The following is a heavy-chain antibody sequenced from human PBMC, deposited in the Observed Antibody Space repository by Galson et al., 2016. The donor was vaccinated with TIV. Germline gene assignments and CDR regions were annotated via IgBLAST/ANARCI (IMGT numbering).Heavy chain of an antibody. V-gene: IGHV3-33*01. D-gene: IGHD6-19*01. J-gene: IGHJ5*02. CDR1: GFSFSRYG. CDR3: ARIQGDSSGWFDV. CDR2: IWYEGINK. Sequence: SLRLSCAASGFSFSRYGMHWVRQAPGKGLEWVALIWYEGINKDYADSVKGRFTVTRDNSKSTVHLQMNSLRAEDTAIYYCARIQGDSSGWFDVWGQGTQVTVSS.